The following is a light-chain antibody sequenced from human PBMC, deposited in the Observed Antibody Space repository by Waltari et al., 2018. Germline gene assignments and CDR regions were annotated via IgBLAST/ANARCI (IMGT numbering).Light chain of an antibody. CDR1: QNVGKF. CDR3: QQTYTMPHT. CDR2: GAS. Sequence: DIQMTQSPPSLSASEAARVIITCRASQNVGKFLNWFQQHPGRAPKLLIFGASTLPSGVPSRFIGTGSGADFTLTISSLQPEDFATYYCQQTYTMPHTFGLGTKLEMK. V-gene: IGKV1-39*01. J-gene: IGKJ2*01.